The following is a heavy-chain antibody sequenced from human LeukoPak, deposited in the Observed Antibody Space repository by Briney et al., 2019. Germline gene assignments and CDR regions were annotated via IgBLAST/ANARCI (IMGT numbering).Heavy chain of an antibody. CDR3: ARTQVGYCSSTSCYSEPHFNWFDP. CDR1: GGSISSYY. D-gene: IGHD2-2*01. Sequence: SETLSLTCTVSGGSISSYYWSWIRQPAGKGLEWIGRIYTSGSTNYNPSLKSRVTMPVDTSKNQFSLKLSSVTAADTAVYYCARTQVGYCSSTSCYSEPHFNWFDPWGQGTLVTVSS. V-gene: IGHV4-4*07. J-gene: IGHJ5*02. CDR2: IYTSGST.